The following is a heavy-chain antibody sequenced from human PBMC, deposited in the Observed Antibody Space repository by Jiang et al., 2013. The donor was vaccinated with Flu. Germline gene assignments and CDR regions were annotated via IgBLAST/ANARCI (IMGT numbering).Heavy chain of an antibody. V-gene: IGHV2-5*02. J-gene: IGHJ4*02. Sequence: QTLTLTCTFSGDSLTSNGVAVGWIRQPPGKPLEWLALIYYDDDKRYSPSLKNRLTITRDTSKNQVVLTMTNVDPVDTSTYFCARGRRTSSGYCFDYWGQGTLVTVSS. CDR2: IYYDDDK. D-gene: IGHD3-22*01. CDR1: GDSLTSNGVA. CDR3: ARGRRTSSGYCFDY.